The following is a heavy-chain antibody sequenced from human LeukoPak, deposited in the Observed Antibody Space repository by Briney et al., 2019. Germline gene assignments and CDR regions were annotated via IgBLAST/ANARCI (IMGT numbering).Heavy chain of an antibody. CDR2: INHSGST. CDR1: GGSFSGYY. D-gene: IGHD1-26*01. V-gene: IGHV4-34*01. Sequence: SETLSPTCAVYGGSFSGYYWSWIRQPPGKGLEWIGEINHSGSTNCNPSLKSRVTISVDTSKNQFSLKLSSVTAADTAVYYCARGYSGSYFAFDIWGQGTMVTVSS. CDR3: ARGYSGSYFAFDI. J-gene: IGHJ3*02.